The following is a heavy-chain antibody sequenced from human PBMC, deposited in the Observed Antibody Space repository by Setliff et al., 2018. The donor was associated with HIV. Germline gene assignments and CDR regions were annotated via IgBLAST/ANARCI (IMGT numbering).Heavy chain of an antibody. CDR2: IYWNGDK. Sequence: SGPTLVNPKQTLTLTCTFSGFSLSSSGVGVGWIRQPPGKALEWLALIYWNGDKRYSPSLNSRLTITKDTSKNQVVLGMTNMDPVDTATYYCAHSPRRGYSYGSFYYHYYYMDVWGKGSTVTVSS. J-gene: IGHJ6*03. CDR3: AHSPRRGYSYGSFYYHYYYMDV. D-gene: IGHD5-18*01. V-gene: IGHV2-5*01. CDR1: GFSLSSSGVG.